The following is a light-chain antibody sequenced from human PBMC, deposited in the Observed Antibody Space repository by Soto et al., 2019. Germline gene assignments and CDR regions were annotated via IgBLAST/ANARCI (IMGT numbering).Light chain of an antibody. CDR2: EVN. CDR3: SSYTSSGALV. CDR1: SSDVGGYNY. J-gene: IGLJ2*01. V-gene: IGLV2-14*01. Sequence: QSDLTQPASVSGSPGQSITISCTGTSSDVGGYNYVSWYQQHPGKAPKLMIYEVNNRPSGVSNRFSGSKSGNTASLTISGLQAEDEADYYCSSYTSSGALVFGGGTKVTVL.